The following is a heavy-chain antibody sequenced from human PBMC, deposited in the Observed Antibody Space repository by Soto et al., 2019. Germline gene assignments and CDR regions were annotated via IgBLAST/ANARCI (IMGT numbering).Heavy chain of an antibody. CDR2: VSSAGSTK. D-gene: IGHD5-18*01. CDR1: GFIFSNYG. J-gene: IGHJ4*02. V-gene: IGHV3-30*18. CDR3: AKDLGYSYGGFFDY. Sequence: QVQLVESGGGVVQPERSLRLSCAASGFIFSNYGMHWVRQALGKGLEWVAVVSSAGSTKYYADSVKGRFTISRDNSKNTVFLQMNSLRAEDTAVYYCAKDLGYSYGGFFDYWGQGTLVTVSS.